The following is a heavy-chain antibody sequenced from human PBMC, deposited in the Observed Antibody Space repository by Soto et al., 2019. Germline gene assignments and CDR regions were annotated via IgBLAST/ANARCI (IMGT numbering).Heavy chain of an antibody. CDR1: GYTFTSYG. D-gene: IGHD2-2*01. CDR2: ISAYNGNT. CDR3: ARGGRVVPAAMGWVDYYYYMDV. Sequence: ASVKVSCTASGYTFTSYGISWVRQAPGQGLEWMGWISAYNGNTNYAQKLQGRVTMTTDTSTSTAYMELRSLRSDDTAVYYCARGGRVVPAAMGWVDYYYYMDVWGKGTTVTVSS. J-gene: IGHJ6*03. V-gene: IGHV1-18*01.